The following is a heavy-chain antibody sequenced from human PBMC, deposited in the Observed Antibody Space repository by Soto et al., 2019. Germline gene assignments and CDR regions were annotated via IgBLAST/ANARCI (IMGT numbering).Heavy chain of an antibody. V-gene: IGHV4-34*12. Sequence: PSETLSLTCAVYDGSSSGYYWSWIRQPPGKGLEWIGEIFHGGSTDYSPSLKSRVTMSVDTSKNQFSLELSSVTAADTAVYYCARPHYDSNTFYSFFDYWGQGTLVTVSS. D-gene: IGHD3-22*01. CDR3: ARPHYDSNTFYSFFDY. J-gene: IGHJ4*02. CDR1: DGSSSGYY. CDR2: IFHGGST.